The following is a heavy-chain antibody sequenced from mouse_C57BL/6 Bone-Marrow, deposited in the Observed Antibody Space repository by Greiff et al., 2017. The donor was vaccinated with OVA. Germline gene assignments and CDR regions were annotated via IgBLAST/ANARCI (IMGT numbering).Heavy chain of an antibody. CDR3: ARSRAPDY. V-gene: IGHV1-19*01. D-gene: IGHD3-3*01. J-gene: IGHJ2*01. CDR1: GYTFTDYY. CDR2: INPYNGGT. Sequence: EVKLMESGPVLVKPGASVKMSCKASGYTFTDYYMNWVKQSHGKSLEWIGVINPYNGGTSYNQKFKGKATLTVDKSSSTAYMELNSLTSEDSAVYYCARSRAPDYWGQGTTLTVSS.